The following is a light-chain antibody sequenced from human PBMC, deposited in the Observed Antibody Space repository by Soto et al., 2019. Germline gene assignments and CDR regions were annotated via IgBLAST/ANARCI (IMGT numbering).Light chain of an antibody. CDR1: QSVGSQ. V-gene: IGKV3-11*01. CDR2: DVS. Sequence: EIVLTQSPATLSLSPETRATLSCRASQSVGSQLAWYQQKPGQAPRLLIYDVSNRATGIPARFSGSGSGTDFTLTISSLRPEDSAIYYCHQRSKWPRTFGQGTKLEIK. J-gene: IGKJ2*01. CDR3: HQRSKWPRT.